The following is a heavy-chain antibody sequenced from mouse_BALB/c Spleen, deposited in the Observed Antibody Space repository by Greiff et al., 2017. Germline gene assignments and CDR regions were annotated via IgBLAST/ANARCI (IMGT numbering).Heavy chain of an antibody. CDR2: IWAGGST. D-gene: IGHD2-3*01. CDR1: GFSLTSYG. Sequence: VQGVESGPGLVAPSQSLSITCTVSGFSLTSYGVHWVRQPPGKGLEWLGVIWAGGSTNYNSALMSRLSISKDNSKSQVFLKMNSLQTDDTAMYYCARERDGYYDAMDYWGQGTSVTVSS. CDR3: ARERDGYYDAMDY. V-gene: IGHV2-9*02. J-gene: IGHJ4*01.